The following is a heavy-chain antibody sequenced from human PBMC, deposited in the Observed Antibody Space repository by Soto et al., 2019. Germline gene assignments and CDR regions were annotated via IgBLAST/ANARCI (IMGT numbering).Heavy chain of an antibody. CDR3: ARAGSTWRYFFDY. V-gene: IGHV4-59*01. CDR1: GGSISSYY. D-gene: IGHD6-13*01. Sequence: QVQLQESGPGLVKPSETLSLTCTVSGGSISSYYWNWIRQPPGQGLEWVGYVYYSGTTYYNPSLQSRVTISVDTSKNQFSLKVKSVTAADTAIYYCARAGSTWRYFFDYWGQGSLVTVSS. CDR2: VYYSGTT. J-gene: IGHJ4*02.